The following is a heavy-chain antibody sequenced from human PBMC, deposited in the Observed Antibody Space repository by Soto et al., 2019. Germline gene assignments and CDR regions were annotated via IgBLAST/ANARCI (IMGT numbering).Heavy chain of an antibody. CDR3: ARHQRKWLQQPFDI. J-gene: IGHJ3*02. CDR1: GGSISSSNYY. Sequence: SDTLSLTCTVSGGSISSSNYYWGWIRQPPGKGLEWIGSMNHSGSTYYNSSLKSRVTISVDTSKNQLSLNLSSVTAADTAEYYCARHQRKWLQQPFDILGQGTMVTVSS. CDR2: MNHSGST. D-gene: IGHD2-2*01. V-gene: IGHV4-39*01.